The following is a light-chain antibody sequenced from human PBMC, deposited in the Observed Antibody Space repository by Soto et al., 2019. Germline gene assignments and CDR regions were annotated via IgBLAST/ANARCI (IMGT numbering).Light chain of an antibody. Sequence: QSVLTQPPSASGTPGQRVIISCSGSNSNIGTYTVNWYQQLPGTAPNLLIYTDYQRPSGVPDRFSGSRSGTSASLAISGLQSEDEADYCASWDDSLSGGVFGGGTKVTVL. CDR3: ASWDDSLSGGV. V-gene: IGLV1-44*01. CDR2: TDY. J-gene: IGLJ3*02. CDR1: NSNIGTYT.